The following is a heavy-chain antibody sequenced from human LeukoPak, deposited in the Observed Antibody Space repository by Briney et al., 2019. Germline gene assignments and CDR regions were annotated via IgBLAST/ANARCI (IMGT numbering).Heavy chain of an antibody. J-gene: IGHJ3*02. CDR3: ARGTHYYDSSGYYPDAFDI. Sequence: GGSLRLSCAASGFTFSSYGMHWVRQAPGKGLEWVAVISYDGSNKYYADSVKGRFTISRDNSKNTLYLQMNSLRAEDTAVYYCARGTHYYDSSGYYPDAFDIWGQGTMVTVSS. CDR1: GFTFSSYG. CDR2: ISYDGSNK. V-gene: IGHV3-30*03. D-gene: IGHD3-22*01.